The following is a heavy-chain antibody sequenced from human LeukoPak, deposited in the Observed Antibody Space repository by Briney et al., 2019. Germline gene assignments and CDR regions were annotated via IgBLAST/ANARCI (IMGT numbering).Heavy chain of an antibody. D-gene: IGHD6-19*01. CDR3: ARDLNQRVAVAGTLVY. CDR2: INPNSGGT. CDR1: GYTFTGYY. Sequence: ASVKVSCKASGYTFTGYYMHWVRQAPGQGLEWMGWINPNSGGTNYAQKFQGRVTMTRDTSISTAYMELSRLRSDDTAVYYCARDLNQRVAVAGTLVYRGQGTLVTVSS. J-gene: IGHJ4*02. V-gene: IGHV1-2*02.